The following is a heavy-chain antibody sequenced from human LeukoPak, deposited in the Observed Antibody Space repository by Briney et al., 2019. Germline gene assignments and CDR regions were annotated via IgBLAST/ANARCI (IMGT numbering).Heavy chain of an antibody. J-gene: IGHJ5*01. CDR1: GGSFSGYY. CDR3: ARAFCSGGICSPNDPFDS. CDR2: INHSGST. Sequence: SETLSLTCAVYGGSFSGYYWSWIRQPPGKGLEWIGEINHSGSTNYNPSLKRRVTISVDTSKTPFSMKLSSVTAADTAVYYCARAFCSGGICSPNDPFDSWGQGTLVTVSS. D-gene: IGHD2-15*01. V-gene: IGHV4-34*01.